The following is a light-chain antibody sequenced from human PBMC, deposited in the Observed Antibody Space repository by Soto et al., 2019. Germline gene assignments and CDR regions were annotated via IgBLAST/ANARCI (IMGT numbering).Light chain of an antibody. J-gene: IGKJ1*01. CDR3: QKYNSAPWT. Sequence: DIQMTQSPSSLSASVGYRVTITCRASQGISNYLAWNQQQPGKVPKLLIYVASTLQAGVTYRLNGSGSGTDFTLPISSLTPEDVATYYCQKYNSAPWTFGQGTKVDIK. CDR1: QGISNY. V-gene: IGKV1-27*01. CDR2: VAS.